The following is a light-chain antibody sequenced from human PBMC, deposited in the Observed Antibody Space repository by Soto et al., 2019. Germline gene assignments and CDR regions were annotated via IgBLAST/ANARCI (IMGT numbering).Light chain of an antibody. V-gene: IGKV3-20*01. J-gene: IGKJ5*01. Sequence: EIALTQLSGTPAFSPGEKATLFCKASQSVTGNSLAWYQQKLGRAPRVLIYGASNRATGIPDRFSGSGSGTDFTLTITRLEPEDFAVYFCQQYGGSPRTFGQGTRLEIK. CDR2: GAS. CDR3: QQYGGSPRT. CDR1: QSVTGNS.